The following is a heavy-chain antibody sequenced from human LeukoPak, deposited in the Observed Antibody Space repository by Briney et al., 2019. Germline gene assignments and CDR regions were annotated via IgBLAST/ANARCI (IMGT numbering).Heavy chain of an antibody. CDR3: ANGGTYSSGP. J-gene: IGHJ5*02. Sequence: PGGSLRLSCAASGFTFSSYTMNWVRQAPGKGLEWVSYISSSSSTIYYADSVKGRFTISRDSAKNSLYLQMNSLRAEDTAVYYCANGGTYSSGPWGQGTLVTVSS. CDR1: GFTFSSYT. V-gene: IGHV3-48*01. CDR2: ISSSSSTI. D-gene: IGHD3-22*01.